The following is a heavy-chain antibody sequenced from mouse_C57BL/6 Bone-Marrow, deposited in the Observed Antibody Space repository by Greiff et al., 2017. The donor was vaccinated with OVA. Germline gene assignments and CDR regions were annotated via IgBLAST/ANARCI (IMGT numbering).Heavy chain of an antibody. CDR2: INPSSGYT. J-gene: IGHJ1*03. CDR1: GYTFTSYW. Sequence: LVESGAELAKPGASVKLSCKASGYTFTSYWMTWVKQRPGQGLEWIGDINPSSGYTKYNQKFKDQATLTADKSSSTAYMQLSSLTSADSAVYFCARLYGNFRSWYFEFWGTGTTVTVSS. CDR3: ARLYGNFRSWYFEF. D-gene: IGHD2-10*02. V-gene: IGHV1-7*01.